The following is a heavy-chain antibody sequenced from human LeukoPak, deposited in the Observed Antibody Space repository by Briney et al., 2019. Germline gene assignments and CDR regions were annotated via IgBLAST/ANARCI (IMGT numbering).Heavy chain of an antibody. CDR2: IYESGST. J-gene: IGHJ4*02. D-gene: IGHD1-26*01. CDR3: ARAIVGATNFDY. V-gene: IGHV4-30-4*01. Sequence: SQTLSLTCTVSGGSISSGDYYWSWIRQPPGKGLEWIGYIYESGSTYYNPSLKSRVTISVDTSKNQFSLKLSSVTAADTAVYYCARAIVGATNFDYWGQGPLVTVSS. CDR1: GGSISSGDYY.